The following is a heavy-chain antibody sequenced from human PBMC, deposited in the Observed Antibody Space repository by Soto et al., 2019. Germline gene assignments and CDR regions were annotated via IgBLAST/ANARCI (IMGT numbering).Heavy chain of an antibody. CDR3: ARDGNCSSTSCYSWDYYYYSGMDV. J-gene: IGHJ6*02. CDR2: ISAYNGNT. Sequence: ASVKVSCKASGYTFTSYGISWVRQAPGQGLEWMGWISAYNGNTNYAQKLQGRVTMTTDTSTSTAYMELRSLISDDTAVYYCARDGNCSSTSCYSWDYYYYSGMDVWGQGTTVTVSS. D-gene: IGHD2-2*02. V-gene: IGHV1-18*01. CDR1: GYTFTSYG.